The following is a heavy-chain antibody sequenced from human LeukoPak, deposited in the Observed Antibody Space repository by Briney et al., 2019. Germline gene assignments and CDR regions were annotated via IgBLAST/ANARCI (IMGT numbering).Heavy chain of an antibody. Sequence: PSETLSLTCAVYGGSFSGYYWSWTRQPPGKGLEWIGEINHSGSTNYNPSLKSRVTISVDTSKNQFSLKLSSVTAADTAVYYCARGLTTVSSYNWFDPWGQGTLVTVSS. V-gene: IGHV4-34*01. CDR1: GGSFSGYY. CDR3: ARGLTTVSSYNWFDP. D-gene: IGHD4-11*01. J-gene: IGHJ5*02. CDR2: INHSGST.